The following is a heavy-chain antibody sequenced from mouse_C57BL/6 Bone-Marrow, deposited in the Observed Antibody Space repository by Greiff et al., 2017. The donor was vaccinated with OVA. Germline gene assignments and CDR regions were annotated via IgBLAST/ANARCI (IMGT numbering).Heavy chain of an antibody. D-gene: IGHD1-1*01. Sequence: EVKLVESGGDLVKPGGSLKLSCAASGFTFSSYGMSWVRQTPDKRLEWVATISSGGSYTYYPDSVKGRFTISRDNAKNTLYLQMSSLKSEDTAMYYGARHVYYYGSSPYWYFDVWGTGTTVTVSS. J-gene: IGHJ1*03. V-gene: IGHV5-6*01. CDR1: GFTFSSYG. CDR2: ISSGGSYT. CDR3: ARHVYYYGSSPYWYFDV.